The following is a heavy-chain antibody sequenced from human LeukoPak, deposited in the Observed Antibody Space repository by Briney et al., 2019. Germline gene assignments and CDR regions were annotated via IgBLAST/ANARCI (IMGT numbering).Heavy chain of an antibody. Sequence: ASVKVSCKASGGTFSSYAISWVRQAPRQGLEWMGGIIPIFGTANYAQKFQGRVTITADKSTSTAYMELSSLRSEDTAVYYCAADYYGSGSSLKEYFQHWGQGTLVTVSS. V-gene: IGHV1-69*06. CDR1: GGTFSSYA. D-gene: IGHD3-10*01. CDR3: AADYYGSGSSLKEYFQH. CDR2: IIPIFGTA. J-gene: IGHJ1*01.